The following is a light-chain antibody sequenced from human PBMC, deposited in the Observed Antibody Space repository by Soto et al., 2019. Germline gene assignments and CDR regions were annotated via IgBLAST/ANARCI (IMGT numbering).Light chain of an antibody. V-gene: IGKV3-20*01. CDR1: QSVSSSY. J-gene: IGKJ1*01. CDR3: HQYGSSPQT. Sequence: EIVLTQSPGTLSLSPGERATLSCRASQSVSSSYLAWYQQKPGQAPRLLIYGASSRATGIPDRFTGSGSGTDFTLTISRLEPEDFAVFYCHQYGSSPQTFGQWTKVDIK. CDR2: GAS.